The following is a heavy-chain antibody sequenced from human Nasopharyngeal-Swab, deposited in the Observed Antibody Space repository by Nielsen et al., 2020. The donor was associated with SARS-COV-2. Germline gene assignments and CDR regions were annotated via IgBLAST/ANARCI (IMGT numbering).Heavy chain of an antibody. J-gene: IGHJ6*03. CDR2: IRYDGFNQ. Sequence: GESLKISCAASGFTFSSYGMHWVRQAPGEGLEWVAFIRYDGFNQHYVDSVKGRFTISRDSFQNTLYLQLNSLRAEDTAVYYCAKDHKMDSGGGVGYMDVWGKGTTVTVSS. D-gene: IGHD3-16*01. CDR3: AKDHKMDSGGGVGYMDV. V-gene: IGHV3-30*02. CDR1: GFTFSSYG.